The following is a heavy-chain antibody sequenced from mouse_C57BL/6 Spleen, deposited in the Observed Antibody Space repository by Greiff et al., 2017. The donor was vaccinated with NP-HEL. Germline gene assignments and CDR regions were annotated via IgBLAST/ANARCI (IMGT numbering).Heavy chain of an antibody. D-gene: IGHD1-1*01. CDR1: GYTFTDYY. V-gene: IGHV1-76*01. CDR3: ARSITTVLATSYFDY. Sequence: QVQLQQSGAELVRPGASVKLSCKASGYTFTDYYINWVKQRPGQGLEWIARIYPGSGNTYYNEKFKGKATLTAEKSSSTAYMQLSSLTSEDSAVYFCARSITTVLATSYFDYWGQGTTLTVSS. J-gene: IGHJ2*01. CDR2: IYPGSGNT.